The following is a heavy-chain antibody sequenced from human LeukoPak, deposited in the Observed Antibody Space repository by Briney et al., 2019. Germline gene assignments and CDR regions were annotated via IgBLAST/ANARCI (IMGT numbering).Heavy chain of an antibody. CDR1: GGSISSSSYC. CDR2: IYYSGST. J-gene: IGHJ4*02. D-gene: IGHD2-2*01. Sequence: SETLSLTCTVSGGSISSSSYCWGWIRQPPGKGLEWIGSIYYSGSTYYNPSLKSRVTISVDTSKNQFSLKLSSVTAADTAVYYCARHTVVPAAHYDYWGQGTLVTVSS. CDR3: ARHTVVPAAHYDY. V-gene: IGHV4-39*01.